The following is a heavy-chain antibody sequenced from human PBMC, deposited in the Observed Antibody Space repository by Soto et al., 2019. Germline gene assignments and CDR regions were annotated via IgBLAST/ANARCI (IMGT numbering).Heavy chain of an antibody. J-gene: IGHJ4*02. CDR2: IGPGGST. CDR1: DGSFSGDY. CDR3: ARHGGDYHDY. D-gene: IGHD3-16*01. V-gene: IGHV4-34*01. Sequence: SETLSLSCAVYDGSFSGDYWSWIRQPPGRGLEWIGEIGPGGSTIFNPSLEGRVTISEDSSNNQFSLKLNSVTAADTAVYYCARHGGDYHDYWGQGAPVTVSS.